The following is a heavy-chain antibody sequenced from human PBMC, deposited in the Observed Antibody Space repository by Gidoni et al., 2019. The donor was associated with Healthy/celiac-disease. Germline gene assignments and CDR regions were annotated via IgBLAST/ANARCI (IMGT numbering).Heavy chain of an antibody. CDR2: ISGSGGST. Sequence: EVQLLESGGGLVQPGGSLRLSCAASGFTFSSYAMSWVRQAPGKGLEWVSAISGSGGSTYYADSVKGRFTISRDNSKNTLYLQMNSLRAEDTAVYYCAKADLVGATPLLNFQHWGQGTLVTVSS. V-gene: IGHV3-23*01. CDR3: AKADLVGATPLLNFQH. J-gene: IGHJ1*01. CDR1: GFTFSSYA. D-gene: IGHD1-26*01.